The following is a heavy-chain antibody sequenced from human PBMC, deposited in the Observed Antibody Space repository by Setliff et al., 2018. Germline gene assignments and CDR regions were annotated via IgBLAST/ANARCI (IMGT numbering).Heavy chain of an antibody. D-gene: IGHD2-8*01. J-gene: IGHJ4*01. CDR1: GDTFSTYA. CDR3: LRLVRYCSRTACQRTSGDEV. V-gene: IGHV1-69*05. CDR2: IIPLLETA. Sequence: SVKVSCKASGDTFSTYALSWVRQAPGQGLEWMGGIIPLLETAKYAQKFQGRLTMTTDKSTNMAYLDLRGLRLDDTAIYFCLRLVRYCSRTACQRTSGDEVWGQGTLVTVSS.